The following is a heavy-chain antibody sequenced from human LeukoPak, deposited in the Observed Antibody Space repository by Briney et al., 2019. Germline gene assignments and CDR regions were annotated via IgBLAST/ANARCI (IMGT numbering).Heavy chain of an antibody. J-gene: IGHJ3*02. D-gene: IGHD1-26*01. CDR1: GFTFSSYG. CDR2: ISYDGSNK. CDR3: ESGSLDI. V-gene: IGHV3-30*03. Sequence: GGSLRLSCAASGFTFSSYGMHWVRQAPGKGLEWVAVISYDGSNKYYADSVKGRFTISRDNSKNTLYLQMNSLRAEDTAVYYCESGSLDIWGQGTMVTVSS.